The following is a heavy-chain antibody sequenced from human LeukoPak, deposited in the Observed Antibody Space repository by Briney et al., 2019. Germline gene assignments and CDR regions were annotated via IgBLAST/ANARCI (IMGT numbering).Heavy chain of an antibody. Sequence: GGSLRLSCAASGFTFSSYSMNWVRQAPGKGLEWVSSISSSSSYIYYADSVKGRFTISRDNAKNSLYLQMNSLRAEDTAVYYCARDAETYYYDSSGYYVSYFDYWGQGTLVTVFS. V-gene: IGHV3-21*01. CDR1: GFTFSSYS. CDR2: ISSSSSYI. J-gene: IGHJ4*02. CDR3: ARDAETYYYDSSGYYVSYFDY. D-gene: IGHD3-22*01.